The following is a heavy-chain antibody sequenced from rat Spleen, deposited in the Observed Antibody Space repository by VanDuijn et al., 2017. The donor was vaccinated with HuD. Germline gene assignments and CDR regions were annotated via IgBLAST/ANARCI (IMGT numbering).Heavy chain of an antibody. V-gene: IGHV5-20*01. Sequence: EVQLVESGGGLVQPGRSMKLSCAASGFTFNNYDMAWVRQTPTKGLEWVASISYDGSSTYYRDSVKGRFTISRDNAKSTLFLQMDSLRSEDTSTVYCTTVGNYFNYWGQGVMVTVSS. CDR1: GFTFNNYD. CDR2: ISYDGSST. CDR3: TTVGNYFNY. J-gene: IGHJ2*01.